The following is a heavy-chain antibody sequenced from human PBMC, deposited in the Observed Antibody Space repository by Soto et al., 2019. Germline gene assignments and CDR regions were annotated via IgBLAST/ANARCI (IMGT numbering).Heavy chain of an antibody. J-gene: IGHJ4*02. CDR1: GFTFSPYT. Sequence: GGSLRLSCAASGFTFSPYTMHWVRQTPGKGLEWVAVISYDGSDKYYAGSVRGRFTISRDNSKNTLFLQMNSLRAEDTALYYCARGGGFCGADCYKGGIDYWGQGALVTVSS. CDR2: ISYDGSDK. D-gene: IGHD2-21*02. CDR3: ARGGGFCGADCYKGGIDY. V-gene: IGHV3-30-3*01.